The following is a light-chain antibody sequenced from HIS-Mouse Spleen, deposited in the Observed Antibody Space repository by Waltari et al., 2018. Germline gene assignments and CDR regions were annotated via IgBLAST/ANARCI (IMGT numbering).Light chain of an antibody. CDR2: DVS. J-gene: IGLJ2*01. CDR3: SSYTSSSTEV. V-gene: IGLV2-14*03. CDR1: SSDVGGHNY. Sequence: QSALTQPASVSGSPGQSIPISCTGTSSDVGGHNYVSWYQQHPGKAPKLMIYDVSNRPSGVSNRFSGSKSGNTASLTISGLQAEDEADYYCSSYTSSSTEVFGGGTKLTVL.